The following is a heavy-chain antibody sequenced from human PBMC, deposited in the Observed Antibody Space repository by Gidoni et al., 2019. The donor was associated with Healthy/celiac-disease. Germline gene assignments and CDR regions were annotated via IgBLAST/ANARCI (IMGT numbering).Heavy chain of an antibody. CDR1: GFTCDDYA. Sequence: EVQLVESGGGLVQPGRSLRLSCAASGFTCDDYAMHWVRQAPGKGLELVSGISWHSCSIGYADSVKGRFTISRDNAKNSLYLQMNSLRAEDTALYYCAKDIETPLLGAFDYWGQGTLVTVSS. CDR2: ISWHSCSI. V-gene: IGHV3-9*01. J-gene: IGHJ4*02. D-gene: IGHD1-26*01. CDR3: AKDIETPLLGAFDY.